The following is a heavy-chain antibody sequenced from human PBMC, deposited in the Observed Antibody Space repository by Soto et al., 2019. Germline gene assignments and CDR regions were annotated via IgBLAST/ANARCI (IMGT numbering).Heavy chain of an antibody. V-gene: IGHV4-39*01. CDR1: GGSISSTSYY. D-gene: IGHD3-3*01. CDR2: LYYSGST. Sequence: PSETLSLTCTVSGGSISSTSYYWGWIRQPPGKGLEWIGSLYYSGSTYYNPSLKSRVTMSVDTSKNQFSLKLSSVTAADTAVYYCARHQGVVIYRPYYIDYSGQGTLVTVST. J-gene: IGHJ4*02. CDR3: ARHQGVVIYRPYYIDY.